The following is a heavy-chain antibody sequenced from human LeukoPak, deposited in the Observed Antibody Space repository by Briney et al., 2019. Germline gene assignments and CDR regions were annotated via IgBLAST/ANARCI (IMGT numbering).Heavy chain of an antibody. J-gene: IGHJ4*02. V-gene: IGHV3-74*01. Sequence: HPGGSLRLSCAASGFTFSSYGMSWVRQAPGKGLEWVSRSNEDGSTTNYADSVKGRFTISRDNAKNTLYLQMNSLTAEDTAVYYCVRDLGGRSGHWGQGTLVTVSS. CDR3: VRDLGGRSGH. CDR2: SNEDGSTT. D-gene: IGHD1-26*01. CDR1: GFTFSSYG.